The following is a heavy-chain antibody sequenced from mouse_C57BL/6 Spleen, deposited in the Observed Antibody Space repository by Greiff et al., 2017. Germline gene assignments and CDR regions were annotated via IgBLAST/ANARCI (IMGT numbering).Heavy chain of an antibody. CDR1: GYSFTDYN. CDR2: FNPNYGTT. Sequence: EVQVVESGPELVKPGASVKISCKASGYSFTDYNMNWVKQSNGKSLEWIGVFNPNYGTTSYNQKFKGKATLTVDQSSSTAYMQLNSLTSEDSAVYYCARSHYYDYLDYWGQGTTLTVSS. D-gene: IGHD2-4*01. J-gene: IGHJ2*01. V-gene: IGHV1-39*01. CDR3: ARSHYYDYLDY.